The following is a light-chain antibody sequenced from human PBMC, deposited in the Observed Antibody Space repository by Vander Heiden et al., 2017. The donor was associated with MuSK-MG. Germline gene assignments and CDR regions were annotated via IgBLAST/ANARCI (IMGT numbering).Light chain of an antibody. V-gene: IGLV1-40*01. CDR1: SSNIGAGYD. Sequence: QSVLTPPPSVSGAPGQRVTISCTGSSSNIGAGYDVHGYQQLPGTAPKLLVYGNSNRPSGVPDRFSGSKSGTSASLAITGLQAEDEADYYCQSYDSSLSGGVFGGGTKLTVL. CDR3: QSYDSSLSGGV. J-gene: IGLJ2*01. CDR2: GNS.